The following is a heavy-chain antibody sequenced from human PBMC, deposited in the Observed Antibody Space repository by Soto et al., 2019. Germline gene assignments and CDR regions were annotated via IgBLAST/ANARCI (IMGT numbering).Heavy chain of an antibody. V-gene: IGHV3-23*01. CDR3: AKKYPGTRPFDY. D-gene: IGHD2-2*01. CDR2: IGTNSDT. Sequence: EVQLLESGGGLVQPGGSLRLSCAASGFTFSSYAMNWVRQAPGEGLEWVSAIGTNSDTYYADSVKGRFTISRDNFKTTLYLQMNSLRAEDTALYYCAKKYPGTRPFDYWGQGTLVTVSS. J-gene: IGHJ4*02. CDR1: GFTFSSYA.